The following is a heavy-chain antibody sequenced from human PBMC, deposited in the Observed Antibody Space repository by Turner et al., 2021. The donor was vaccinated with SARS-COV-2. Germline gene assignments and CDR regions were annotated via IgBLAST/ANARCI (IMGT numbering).Heavy chain of an antibody. Sequence: QVQLVESGGGVVQPGRSLRLSCGASGFTFSSYGMHWVRQAPGKGLEWVAVIWYDGSNKYYADSVKGRFTVSRDNSKNTLYLQMNSLRAEDTAVYYCARDPNAGYYYMDVWGKGTTVTVSS. CDR2: IWYDGSNK. CDR1: GFTFSSYG. CDR3: ARDPNAGYYYMDV. V-gene: IGHV3-33*01. D-gene: IGHD2-8*01. J-gene: IGHJ6*03.